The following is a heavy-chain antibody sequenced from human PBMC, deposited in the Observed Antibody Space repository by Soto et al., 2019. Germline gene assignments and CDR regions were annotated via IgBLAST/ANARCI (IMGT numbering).Heavy chain of an antibody. CDR2: MNPNSGNT. J-gene: IGHJ6*02. D-gene: IGHD2-2*01. CDR3: ARGGYCSSTSCYSPMTFKYYYYYGMDV. CDR1: GYTFTSYD. Sequence: QVQLVQSGAEVKKPGASVKVSCKASGYTFTSYDINWVRQATGQGLEWMGWMNPNSGNTGYAQKFQGRVTMTRNTSISTAYMELSSLRSEDTAVYYCARGGYCSSTSCYSPMTFKYYYYYGMDVWGQGTTVTVSS. V-gene: IGHV1-8*01.